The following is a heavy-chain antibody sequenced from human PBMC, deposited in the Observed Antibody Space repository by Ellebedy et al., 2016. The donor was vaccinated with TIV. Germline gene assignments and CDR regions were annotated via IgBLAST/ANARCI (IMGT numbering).Heavy chain of an antibody. D-gene: IGHD1-1*01. Sequence: ASVKVSCKASGYAFTGYYVHWVRQAPGQGLGWMGWVNPNSGGTNYAQKFQGRVTMTRDTSISTAYMELSRLRSDDTAVYYCARMRSATSALDPWGQGTLVTVSS. CDR3: ARMRSATSALDP. J-gene: IGHJ5*02. CDR2: VNPNSGGT. V-gene: IGHV1-2*02. CDR1: GYAFTGYY.